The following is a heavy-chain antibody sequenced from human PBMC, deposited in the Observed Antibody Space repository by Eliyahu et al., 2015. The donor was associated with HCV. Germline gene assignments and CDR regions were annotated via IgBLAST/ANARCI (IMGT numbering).Heavy chain of an antibody. Sequence: EVQLLESGGGLVQPGGSLRLSCAASGFSFSTFAMSWVRQAPGKGLEWVSAISGSGGSTYYGDSVKGRFTISRDNSKSTLYLQMSSLRAEDTAVYYCAREIKDVKGFTTGFDPWGQGTLVTVSS. J-gene: IGHJ5*02. CDR1: GFSFSTFA. CDR2: ISGSGGST. V-gene: IGHV3-23*01. D-gene: IGHD1-14*01. CDR3: AREIKDVKGFTTGFDP.